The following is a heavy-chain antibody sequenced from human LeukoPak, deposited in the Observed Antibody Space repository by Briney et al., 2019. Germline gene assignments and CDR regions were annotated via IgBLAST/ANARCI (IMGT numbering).Heavy chain of an antibody. J-gene: IGHJ4*02. Sequence: GASVKVSCKASGYTFTSYGIIWVRQAPGQGLEWMGWISAYNGNTNYAQKLQGRVTMTTDTSTSTAYMELRSLRSDDTAVYYCALSYDFWSGYSPYYFDYWGQGTLVTVSS. CDR1: GYTFTSYG. V-gene: IGHV1-18*01. D-gene: IGHD3-3*01. CDR2: ISAYNGNT. CDR3: ALSYDFWSGYSPYYFDY.